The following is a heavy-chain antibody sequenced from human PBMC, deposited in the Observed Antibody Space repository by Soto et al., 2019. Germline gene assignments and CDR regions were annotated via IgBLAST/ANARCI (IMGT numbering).Heavy chain of an antibody. CDR3: ARDRFLFDL. CDR2: ISWDGGST. D-gene: IGHD3-10*01. Sequence: GGSLRLSCAASGFTFDDYTMHWVRQAPGKGLEWVSLISWDGGSTYYADSVKGRFTISRDNSKNTLYLQMNSLRAEDTAVYYCARDRFLFDLWGRGTLVTVSS. V-gene: IGHV3-43*01. CDR1: GFTFDDYT. J-gene: IGHJ2*01.